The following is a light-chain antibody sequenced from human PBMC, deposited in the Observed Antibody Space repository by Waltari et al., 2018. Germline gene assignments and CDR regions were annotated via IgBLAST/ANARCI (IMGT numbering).Light chain of an antibody. V-gene: IGKV4-1*01. CDR1: QTILSPTNRNS. J-gene: IGKJ4*01. CDR2: WAS. CDR3: HQYYTSPNT. Sequence: DIVMAQSPDSLAVSLGERATISCTSSQTILSPTNRNSLAWYQQKPGQPPTLLIYWASTRQSGVPDRFSGRGSGTDFNLTIDGLQAEDVAIYYCHQYYTSPNTFGGGTQVEIK.